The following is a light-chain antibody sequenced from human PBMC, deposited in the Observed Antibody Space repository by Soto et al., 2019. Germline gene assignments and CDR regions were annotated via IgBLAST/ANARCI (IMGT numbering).Light chain of an antibody. CDR1: QSISSW. CDR3: QQYHRYPRT. V-gene: IGKV1-5*01. J-gene: IGKJ1*01. CDR2: DAS. Sequence: DIQMTQSPSTLSASVGDRVTITCRASQSISSWLAWFQQKPGKAPKLLMYDASSLESGVPSRFSGSGSGTGFTLTISTLQPDDFATYYCQQYHRYPRTFGQGTKVDIK.